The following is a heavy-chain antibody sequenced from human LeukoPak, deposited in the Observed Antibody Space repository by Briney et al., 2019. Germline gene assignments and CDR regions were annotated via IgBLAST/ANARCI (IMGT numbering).Heavy chain of an antibody. J-gene: IGHJ5*02. D-gene: IGHD4-17*01. CDR1: GGSISSSSYY. V-gene: IGHV4-39*07. Sequence: PSETLSLTCTVSGGSISSSSYYWGWIRQPPGKGLEWIGRIHTSGSTNYNPSLKSRLTMSVDTSKNQFSLKLNSVTAADTAVYYCVRAGDYGDYVGWFDPWGQGTLVTVSS. CDR2: IHTSGST. CDR3: VRAGDYGDYVGWFDP.